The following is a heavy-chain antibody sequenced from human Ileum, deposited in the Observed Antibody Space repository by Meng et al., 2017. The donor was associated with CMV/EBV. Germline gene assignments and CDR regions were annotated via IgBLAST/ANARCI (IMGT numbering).Heavy chain of an antibody. D-gene: IGHD6-19*01. CDR2: IWSDGSAK. CDR1: GFTFSVYG. J-gene: IGHJ3*02. Sequence: GSGFTFSVYGMHWVRQAPGKGLEWVAIIWSDGSAKYYADSVKGRFTISRDNAKNTVYLQMNSLRDEDTAVYYCGAEHGSGWLAIEIWGQGTMVTVSS. CDR3: GAEHGSGWLAIEI. V-gene: IGHV3-33*01.